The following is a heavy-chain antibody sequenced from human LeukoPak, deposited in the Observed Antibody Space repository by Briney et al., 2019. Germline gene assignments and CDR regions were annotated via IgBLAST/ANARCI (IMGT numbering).Heavy chain of an antibody. J-gene: IGHJ6*03. Sequence: GGPLRFSGAASGFTFSSYAMSWVRQAPGKELECVSAISGSFGSTYYADSVKGRFTISRDNSKNTLYLQMNSLRAEDTAVYYCAKDQAFYFYYYMDVWGKGTTVTVSS. D-gene: IGHD3-3*02. CDR2: ISGSFGST. CDR1: GFTFSSYA. V-gene: IGHV3-23*01. CDR3: AKDQAFYFYYYMDV.